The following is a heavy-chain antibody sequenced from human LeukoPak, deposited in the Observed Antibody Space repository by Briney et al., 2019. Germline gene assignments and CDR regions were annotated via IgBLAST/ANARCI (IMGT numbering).Heavy chain of an antibody. J-gene: IGHJ6*03. V-gene: IGHV4-39*01. D-gene: IGHD3-10*01. CDR3: AKGLGPLVRGVVPRTYYMDV. Sequence: SETLSLTCTVSGGSISSSSYYWGWIRQPPGKGLEWIGSIYYSGSTYYNPSLKSRVTISVDTSKNQFSLKLSSVTAEDTAVYYCAKGLGPLVRGVVPRTYYMDVWGRGTTVTVSS. CDR1: GGSISSSSYY. CDR2: IYYSGST.